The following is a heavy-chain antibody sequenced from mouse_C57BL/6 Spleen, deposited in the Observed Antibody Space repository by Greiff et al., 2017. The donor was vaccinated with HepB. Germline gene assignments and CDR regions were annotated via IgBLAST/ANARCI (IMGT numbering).Heavy chain of an antibody. J-gene: IGHJ2*01. D-gene: IGHD2-4*01. CDR1: GYSFTGYY. Sequence: VHVKQSGPELVKPGASVKISCKASGYSFTGYYMNWVKQSPEKSLEWIGEINPSTGGTTYNQKFKAKATLTVDKSSSTAYMQLKSLTSEDSAVYYCARLALYYDYDGVDYWGQGTTLTVSS. V-gene: IGHV1-42*01. CDR2: INPSTGGT. CDR3: ARLALYYDYDGVDY.